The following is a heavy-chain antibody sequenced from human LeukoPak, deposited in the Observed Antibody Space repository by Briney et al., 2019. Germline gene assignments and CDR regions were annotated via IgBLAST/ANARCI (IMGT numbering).Heavy chain of an antibody. J-gene: IGHJ4*02. CDR2: IHHDGRI. V-gene: IGHV4/OR15-8*01. Sequence: SETLSLTCDVSGGSIDSTNWWNWVRQPPGKGLEWVGEIHHDGRINYNPSLKSRVTLSVDKSKNQFSLRLNSVTAADTAMYYCARSHDHLWGNYPDYWGQGTLVTVSS. CDR3: ARSHDHLWGNYPDY. D-gene: IGHD3-16*02. CDR1: GGSIDSTNW.